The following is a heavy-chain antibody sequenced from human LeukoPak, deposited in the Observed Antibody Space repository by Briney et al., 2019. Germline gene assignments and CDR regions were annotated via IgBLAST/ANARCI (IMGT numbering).Heavy chain of an antibody. Sequence: GESLKISRKGSGYSFTTYWITWVRQMPGKGLEWMGRIDPRDSYTKYSPSFQGHVTISADKSFSTAYLQWSSLKASDTAMYYCARDANLKYFDYWGQGTLVTVSS. CDR3: ARDANLKYFDY. V-gene: IGHV5-10-1*01. CDR1: GYSFTTYW. J-gene: IGHJ4*02. CDR2: IDPRDSYT.